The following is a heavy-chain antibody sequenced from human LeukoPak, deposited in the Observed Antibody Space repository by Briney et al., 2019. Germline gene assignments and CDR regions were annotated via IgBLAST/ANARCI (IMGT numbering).Heavy chain of an antibody. Sequence: SETLSLTCTVSGGSISSYYWSWIRQHPGKGLEWIGYIYYSGSTNYNPSLKSRVTISVDTSKNQFSLKLSSVTAADTAVHYCTREPHTSIAAAGASIGFDPWGQGTLVTVSS. J-gene: IGHJ5*02. CDR1: GGSISSYY. CDR3: TREPHTSIAAAGASIGFDP. V-gene: IGHV4-59*12. D-gene: IGHD6-13*01. CDR2: IYYSGST.